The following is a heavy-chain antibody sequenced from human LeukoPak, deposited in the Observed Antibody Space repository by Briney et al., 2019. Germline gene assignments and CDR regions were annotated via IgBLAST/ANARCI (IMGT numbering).Heavy chain of an antibody. CDR2: ISGYNGNT. J-gene: IGHJ5*02. CDR3: AREGRVTIFGVVISNNWFDP. V-gene: IGHV1-18*01. CDR1: GYTFTSYG. Sequence: ASVKVSCKASGYTFTSYGINWVRQAPGQGLEWMGWISGYNGNTIYAENLQGRVTMTTDTSTSTVYMELSSLRSEDTAVYYCAREGRVTIFGVVISNNWFDPWGQGTLVTVSS. D-gene: IGHD3-3*01.